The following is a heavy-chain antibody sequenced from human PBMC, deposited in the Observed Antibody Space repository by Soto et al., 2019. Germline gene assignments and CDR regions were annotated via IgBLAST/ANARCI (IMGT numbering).Heavy chain of an antibody. CDR1: GFSFSYYA. D-gene: IGHD6-25*01. J-gene: IGHJ4*02. V-gene: IGHV3-33*01. CDR3: ARDRIAAYYFDY. CDR2: IWYDGANK. Sequence: QVQLEESGGGVVQPGMSLRLSCAASGFSFSYYAMHWVRQAPGKGLEWVAVIWYDGANKYYADSVKGRVTISRDNSKKTLYLQMDSLRAEDTGIYYCARDRIAAYYFDYWGQGTLVTVSS.